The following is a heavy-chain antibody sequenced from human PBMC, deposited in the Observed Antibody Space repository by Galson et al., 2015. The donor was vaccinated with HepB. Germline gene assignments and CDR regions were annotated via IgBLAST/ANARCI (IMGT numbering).Heavy chain of an antibody. CDR3: ARVGGSSGWRYYYYYMDV. D-gene: IGHD6-19*01. CDR1: GYTFTSYG. J-gene: IGHJ6*03. CDR2: ISAYNGNT. Sequence: SVKVSCKASGYTFTSYGISWVRQAPGQGLEWMGWISAYNGNTNYAQKLQGRVTMTTDTSTSTAYMELRSLRSDDTAVYYCARVGGSSGWRYYYYYMDVWGKGTTVTVSS. V-gene: IGHV1-18*01.